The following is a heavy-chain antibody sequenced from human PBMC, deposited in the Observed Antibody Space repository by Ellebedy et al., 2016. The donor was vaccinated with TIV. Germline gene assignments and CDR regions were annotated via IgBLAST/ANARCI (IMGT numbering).Heavy chain of an antibody. CDR3: ARRRLTTGNIDY. CDR2: IYYSGST. J-gene: IGHJ4*02. D-gene: IGHD4-17*01. V-gene: IGHV4-59*01. CDR1: GGSISSYY. Sequence: MPSETLSLTCTVSGGSISSYYWSWIRQPPGKGLEWIGYIYYSGSTNYNPSLKSRVTISVDTSKNQFSLKLSSVTAADTAVYYCARRRLTTGNIDYWGQGTLVTVSS.